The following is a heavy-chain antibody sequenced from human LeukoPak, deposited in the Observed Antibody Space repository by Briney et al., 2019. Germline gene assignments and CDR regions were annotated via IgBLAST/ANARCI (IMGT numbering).Heavy chain of an antibody. J-gene: IGHJ4*02. CDR2: IRSKANSYAT. D-gene: IGHD2-15*01. Sequence: GGSLRLSCAASGFTLSGSAMHWVRQASGKELEWVGRIRSKANSYATAYAASVKGRFTISRDDSKNTAYPQMNSLKTEDTAVYYCTRHFDVVVVAATPEFDYWGQGTLVTVSS. CDR1: GFTLSGSA. V-gene: IGHV3-73*01. CDR3: TRHFDVVVVAATPEFDY.